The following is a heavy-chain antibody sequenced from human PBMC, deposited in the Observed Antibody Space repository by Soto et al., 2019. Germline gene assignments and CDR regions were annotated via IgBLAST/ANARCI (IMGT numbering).Heavy chain of an antibody. CDR2: ISGSGGST. V-gene: IGHV3-23*01. D-gene: IGHD3-10*01. J-gene: IGHJ3*02. CDR3: AKDLMVREDAFDI. Sequence: GGSLRLSCAASGFTFSSYAMSWVRQAPGKGLEWVSAISGSGGSTYYADSVKGRFTISRDNSKNTLYLQMNSLRAEDTAVYHCAKDLMVREDAFDIWGQGTMVTVSS. CDR1: GFTFSSYA.